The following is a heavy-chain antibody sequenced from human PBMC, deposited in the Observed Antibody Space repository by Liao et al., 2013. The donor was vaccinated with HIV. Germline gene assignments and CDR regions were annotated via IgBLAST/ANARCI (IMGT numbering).Heavy chain of an antibody. V-gene: IGHV4-34*02. J-gene: IGHJ4*02. Sequence: QVQLQQWGAGLLKPSETLSLTCAVYGGSFSGYYWSWVRQPPGKGLEWIGEINQSGSTNYNPSLKSRVTISVDTSKNQFSLKLSSVTAADTAVYYCARGLISDYDFWSGYPVSYFDYWGQGTLVTVSS. D-gene: IGHD3-3*01. CDR2: INQSGST. CDR1: GGSFSGYY. CDR3: ARGLISDYDFWSGYPVSYFDY.